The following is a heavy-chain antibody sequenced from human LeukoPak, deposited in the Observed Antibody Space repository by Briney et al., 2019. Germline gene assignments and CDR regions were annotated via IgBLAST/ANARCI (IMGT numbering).Heavy chain of an antibody. Sequence: QAGGSLRLSCAASGFTFNAFGMNWVRQAPGKGLEWVSYIGTTSGAIYYVDSVKGRFTISRDSAKNSLYLQMNSLRAEDTAVYYCARFRTWGDKAFDYWGQGTLVTVSS. J-gene: IGHJ4*02. CDR3: ARFRTWGDKAFDY. CDR2: IGTTSGAI. D-gene: IGHD2-21*02. V-gene: IGHV3-48*01. CDR1: GFTFNAFG.